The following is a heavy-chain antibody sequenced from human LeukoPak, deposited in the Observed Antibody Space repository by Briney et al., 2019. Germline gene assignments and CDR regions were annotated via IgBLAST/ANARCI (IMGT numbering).Heavy chain of an antibody. CDR1: GYTFTSYG. V-gene: IGHV1-18*01. CDR2: ISAYNGNT. CDR3: ARDDRLQDTDNWFDP. Sequence: ASVKVSCKASGYTFTSYGISWVRQAPGQGLEWMGWISAYNGNTNYAQKLQGRVTMTTDTSTSTAYMELRSLRSDDTAVYYCARDDRLQDTDNWFDPWGQGTLVTVSS. J-gene: IGHJ5*02. D-gene: IGHD4-11*01.